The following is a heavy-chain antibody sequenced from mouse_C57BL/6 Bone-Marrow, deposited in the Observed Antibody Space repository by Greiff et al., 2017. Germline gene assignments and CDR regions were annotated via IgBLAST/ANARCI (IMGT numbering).Heavy chain of an antibody. Sequence: EVLLQQSGPELVKPGASVKIPCKASGYTFTDYNMDWVKQSHGKSLEWIGDINPNNGGTIYNQKFKGKATLTVDKSSSTAYMELRSLTSEDTAVYYCARYSNSLYAMDYWGQGTSVTVSS. D-gene: IGHD2-5*01. V-gene: IGHV1-18*01. CDR1: GYTFTDYN. CDR2: INPNNGGT. CDR3: ARYSNSLYAMDY. J-gene: IGHJ4*01.